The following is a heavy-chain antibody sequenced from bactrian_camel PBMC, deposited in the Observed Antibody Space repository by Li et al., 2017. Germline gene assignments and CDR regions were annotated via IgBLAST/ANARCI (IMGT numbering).Heavy chain of an antibody. V-gene: IGHV3S40*01. CDR2: IYTGGGST. CDR1: GFIFSDYA. CDR3: TATRLGLCGDLLRRSQAAY. J-gene: IGHJ4*01. D-gene: IGHD1*01. Sequence: VQLVESGGELVQPGGSLRLSCAASGFIFSDYAMTWIRQAPGKGLEWVSSIYTGGGSTYYADSVKGRFTISLDVAKNTLYLQMNSLKPEDTAMYYCTATRLGLCGDLLRRSQAAYWGRGTQVTVS.